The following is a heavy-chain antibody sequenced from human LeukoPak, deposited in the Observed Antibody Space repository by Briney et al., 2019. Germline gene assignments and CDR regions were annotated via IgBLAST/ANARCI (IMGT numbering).Heavy chain of an antibody. CDR3: ARVLGSGWDY. D-gene: IGHD6-19*01. Sequence: SVKVSCKASGGTFSSYAISWVRQAPGQGLEWMGRIIPIFGTANYAQKFQGRVTITADKSTSTAYMELSSLRSEDTAAYYCARVLGSGWDYWGQGTLVIVSS. CDR1: GGTFSSYA. J-gene: IGHJ4*02. CDR2: IIPIFGTA. V-gene: IGHV1-69*06.